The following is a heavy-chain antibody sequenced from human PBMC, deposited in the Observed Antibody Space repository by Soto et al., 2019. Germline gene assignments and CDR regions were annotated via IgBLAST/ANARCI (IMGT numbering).Heavy chain of an antibody. D-gene: IGHD5-12*01. CDR3: AGGRLAEYSGYDHPSSGDY. Sequence: PSETLSLTCAVYGGSFSGYYWSWIRQPPGKGLEWIGEINHSGSTNYNPSLKSRVTISVDTSKNQFSLKLSSVTAADTAVYYCAGGRLAEYSGYDHPSSGDYWGQGTLVTVSS. V-gene: IGHV4-34*01. CDR1: GGSFSGYY. CDR2: INHSGST. J-gene: IGHJ4*02.